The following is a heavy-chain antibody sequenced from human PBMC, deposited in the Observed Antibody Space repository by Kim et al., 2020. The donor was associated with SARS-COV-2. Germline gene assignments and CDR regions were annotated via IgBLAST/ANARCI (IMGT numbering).Heavy chain of an antibody. CDR2: IIPIFGTA. CDR3: ARDIDCSGGSCYSPQLGY. J-gene: IGHJ4*02. D-gene: IGHD2-15*01. CDR1: GGTFSSYA. V-gene: IGHV1-69*13. Sequence: SVKVSCKASGGTFSSYAISWVRQAPGQGLEWMGGIIPIFGTANYAQKFQGRVTITADESTSTAYMELSSLRSEDTAVYYCARDIDCSGGSCYSPQLGYWGQGTLVTVSS.